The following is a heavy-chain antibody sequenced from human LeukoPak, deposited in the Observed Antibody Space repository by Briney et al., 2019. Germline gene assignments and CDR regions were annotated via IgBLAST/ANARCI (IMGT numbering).Heavy chain of an antibody. CDR1: GFTFSSYA. V-gene: IGHV3-23*01. Sequence: GGSLRLSCAASGFTFSSYAMSWVRQAPGTGLEWVSGIGASGVYTYYADSVKGRFTISRDNPKDMLYLQMDSLRAEDTAVYYCAKGGSLYFFDSWGQGTLVTVSS. D-gene: IGHD1-26*01. CDR3: AKGGSLYFFDS. J-gene: IGHJ4*02. CDR2: IGASGVYT.